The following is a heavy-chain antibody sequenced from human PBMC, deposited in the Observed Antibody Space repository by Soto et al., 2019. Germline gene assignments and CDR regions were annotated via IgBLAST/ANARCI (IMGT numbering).Heavy chain of an antibody. V-gene: IGHV3-23*01. CDR3: AKVNHYESSGYYHFDH. D-gene: IGHD3-22*01. J-gene: IGHJ4*02. Sequence: RRLSCAASGFTFSSYAMNWVRQAPGKGLEWVSTISGSGGSTYYADSVKGRFTISRDNSKNTLYLQMSGLRAEDTAVYYCAKVNHYESSGYYHFDHWGQGTLVTSPQ. CDR2: ISGSGGST. CDR1: GFTFSSYA.